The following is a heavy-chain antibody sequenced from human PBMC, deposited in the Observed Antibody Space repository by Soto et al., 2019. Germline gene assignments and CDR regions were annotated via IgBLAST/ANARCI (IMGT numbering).Heavy chain of an antibody. D-gene: IGHD3-22*01. Sequence: ASVKVSCKASGYTFTGYYMHWVRQAPGQGLEWMGWINPNSGGTNYAQKFQGWVTMTRDTSISTAYMELSRLRSDDTAVYYCARSKASSGYYYYYYGMDVWGQGTTVTVSS. CDR2: INPNSGGT. V-gene: IGHV1-2*04. CDR3: ARSKASSGYYYYYYGMDV. J-gene: IGHJ6*02. CDR1: GYTFTGYY.